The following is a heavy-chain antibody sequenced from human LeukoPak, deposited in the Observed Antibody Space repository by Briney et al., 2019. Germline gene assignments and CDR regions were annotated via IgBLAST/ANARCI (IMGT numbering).Heavy chain of an antibody. CDR1: GGSLSSSSYY. J-gene: IGHJ4*02. Sequence: SETLSLTCTVSGGSLSSSSYYWGWVRQPPGKGLEWLGSIYYSGSTYYNPSLKSRVTISVDTSKNQFSLKLSSVTAADTAVYYCARTGDIVVVPAAEDWGQGTLVTVSS. CDR3: ARTGDIVVVPAAED. D-gene: IGHD2-2*01. V-gene: IGHV4-39*01. CDR2: IYYSGST.